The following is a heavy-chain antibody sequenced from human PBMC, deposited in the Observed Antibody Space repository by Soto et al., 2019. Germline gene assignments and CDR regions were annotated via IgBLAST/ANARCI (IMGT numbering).Heavy chain of an antibody. CDR1: GFTFSSYA. CDR3: AKEYEYSSGWERIDY. V-gene: IGHV3-23*01. D-gene: IGHD6-19*01. J-gene: IGHJ4*02. Sequence: EVPLLESGGGLVQSGGSLRLSCAASGFTFSSYAMSWVRQAPGKGLEWVSAISGSGISTYYADSVKGRFTISRDNSKNTLYLQMNSLRAEDTAVYYCAKEYEYSSGWERIDYWGQGTLVTVSS. CDR2: ISGSGIST.